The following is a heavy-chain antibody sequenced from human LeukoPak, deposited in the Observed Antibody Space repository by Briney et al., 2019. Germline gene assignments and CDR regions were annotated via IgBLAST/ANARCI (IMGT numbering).Heavy chain of an antibody. Sequence: SETLSLTCAVYGGSFSGYYWSWIRQPPGKGLEWIGEINHSGSTNYNPSLKSRVTISVDTSKKQFSLKLSSVTAADTAVYYCARRRIAAAAYYYYMDVWGKGTTVTVSS. V-gene: IGHV4-34*01. CDR2: INHSGST. CDR3: ARRRIAAAAYYYYMDV. D-gene: IGHD6-13*01. CDR1: GGSFSGYY. J-gene: IGHJ6*03.